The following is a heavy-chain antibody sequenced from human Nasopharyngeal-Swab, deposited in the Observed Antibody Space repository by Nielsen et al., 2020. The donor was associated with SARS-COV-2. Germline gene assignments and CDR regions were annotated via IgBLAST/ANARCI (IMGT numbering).Heavy chain of an antibody. Sequence: GESLKISCAASGFTFSSYSMNWVRQAPGKGLEWVSYISSSSSTIYYADSVKGRFTISRDNSKNTLYLQMNSLRAEDTAVYYCARDLRCSSTSCYDEAAYWGQGTLVTVSS. CDR1: GFTFSSYS. CDR3: ARDLRCSSTSCYDEAAY. D-gene: IGHD2-2*01. CDR2: ISSSSSTI. V-gene: IGHV3-48*01. J-gene: IGHJ4*02.